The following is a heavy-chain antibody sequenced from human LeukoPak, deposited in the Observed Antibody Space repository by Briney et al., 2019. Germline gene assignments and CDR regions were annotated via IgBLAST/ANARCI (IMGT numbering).Heavy chain of an antibody. CDR1: GGSFSGYY. V-gene: IGHV4-34*01. Sequence: SETLSLTCAVYGGSFSGYYWSWIRQPPGKGLEWIGEINHSGSTNYNPSLKSRVTISVDTSKNQFPLKLSSVTAADTAVYYCARGPRITMIVVVTKFDYWGQGTLVTVSS. J-gene: IGHJ4*02. CDR2: INHSGST. D-gene: IGHD3-22*01. CDR3: ARGPRITMIVVVTKFDY.